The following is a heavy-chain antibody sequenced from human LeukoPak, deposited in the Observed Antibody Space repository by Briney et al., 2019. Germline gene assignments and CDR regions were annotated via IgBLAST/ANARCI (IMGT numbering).Heavy chain of an antibody. Sequence: PSETLSLTCTVSGGSVSSYYWSWIRQPPGKGLEWIGYIYYSGSTNYNPSLKSRVTISVDTSKNQFSLKLSSVTAADTAVYYCARDRSNGYARDWGQGTLVTVSS. CDR2: IYYSGST. D-gene: IGHD5-12*01. CDR1: GGSVSSYY. V-gene: IGHV4-59*02. J-gene: IGHJ4*02. CDR3: ARDRSNGYARD.